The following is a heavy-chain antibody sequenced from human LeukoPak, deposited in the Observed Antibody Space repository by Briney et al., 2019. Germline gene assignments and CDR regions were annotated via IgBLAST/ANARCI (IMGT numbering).Heavy chain of an antibody. J-gene: IGHJ6*03. CDR2: INPNSGGT. CDR3: ARDRWYYYDSSGYYYGDYYYYYYMDV. V-gene: IGHV1-2*02. D-gene: IGHD3-22*01. Sequence: GASVKVSCKASGYTFTGYYMHWVRQAPGQGLEWMGWINPNSGGTNYAQKFQGRVTMTRDTSISTAYMELRSLRSDDTAVYYCARDRWYYYDSSGYYYGDYYYYYYMDVWGKGTTVTVSS. CDR1: GYTFTGYY.